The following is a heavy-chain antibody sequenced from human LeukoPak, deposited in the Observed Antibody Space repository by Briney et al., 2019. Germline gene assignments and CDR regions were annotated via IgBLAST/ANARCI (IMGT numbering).Heavy chain of an antibody. D-gene: IGHD3-16*01. CDR3: ARRLGGTAEADAFDI. V-gene: IGHV1-46*01. CDR2: INPSGGST. Sequence: ASVKVSCKASGYTFTSYYMHWVRQAPGQGLEWMGIINPSGGSTSYAQKFQGRVTMTRDMSTSTVYMELSSLRSEDTAVYYCARRLGGTAEADAFDIWGQGTMVTVSS. J-gene: IGHJ3*02. CDR1: GYTFTSYY.